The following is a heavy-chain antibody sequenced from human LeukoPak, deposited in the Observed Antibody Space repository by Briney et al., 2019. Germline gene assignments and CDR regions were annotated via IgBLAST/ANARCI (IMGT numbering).Heavy chain of an antibody. V-gene: IGHV2-5*02. J-gene: IGHJ4*02. D-gene: IGHD1-1*01. CDR3: AHRQTMKAQPVPFDY. CDR1: GFTLSTGGVG. CDR2: IYWDDDK. Sequence: SGPTLVNPTQTLTLTCTFSGFTLSTGGVGVGWIRQPPGKALEWLAIIYWDDDKRYNPSLNSRLTITKDTSRNQVLLTMTNRDPVDTAKYSCAHRQTMKAQPVPFDYWARGTLATVSS.